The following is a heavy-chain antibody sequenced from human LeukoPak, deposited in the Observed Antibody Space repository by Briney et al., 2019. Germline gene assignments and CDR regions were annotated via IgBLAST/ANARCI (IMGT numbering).Heavy chain of an antibody. CDR1: GFTFSNYW. Sequence: PGGSLRLSCAASGFTFSNYWMSWVRQAPGKGLEWVANIKQDESEKFYVDSVKGRFTISRDNAKNSLYLQMNSLRAEDTAVYYCARVHPIAAAGTGFDYRGQGILVTVSS. D-gene: IGHD6-13*01. V-gene: IGHV3-7*01. CDR2: IKQDESEK. CDR3: ARVHPIAAAGTGFDY. J-gene: IGHJ4*02.